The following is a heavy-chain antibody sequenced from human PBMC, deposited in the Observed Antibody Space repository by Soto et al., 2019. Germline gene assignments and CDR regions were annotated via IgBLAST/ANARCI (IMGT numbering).Heavy chain of an antibody. Sequence: EVQLVESGGGLVQPGGSLRLSCAASGFTFRNYDMHWVRQITGKGLEWVSTVGPAGDTYSPGSVKGRFTISRENAKNSLYLQMNSLRAGDTAVYYCARADASSSAPRWSGMDVWGQGTTVTVSS. V-gene: IGHV3-13*01. CDR1: GFTFRNYD. D-gene: IGHD3-22*01. CDR3: ARADASSSAPRWSGMDV. CDR2: VGPAGDT. J-gene: IGHJ6*02.